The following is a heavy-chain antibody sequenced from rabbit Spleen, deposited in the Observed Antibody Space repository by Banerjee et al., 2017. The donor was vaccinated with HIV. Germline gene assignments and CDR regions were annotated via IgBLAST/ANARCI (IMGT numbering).Heavy chain of an antibody. CDR3: ARCGLDGDSYGYFNL. Sequence: QEQLTETGGGLVQPGGTLTLTCKASGIDFSNYFRMYWVRQAPGKGLELVAWIYTRDGSTWYATWVSGRFTISKTSSTTVTLRMTSLTAADTASYFCARCGLDGDSYGYFNLWGPGTLVTV. J-gene: IGHJ4*01. CDR2: IYTRDGST. D-gene: IGHD6-1*01. CDR1: GIDFSNYFR. V-gene: IGHV1S43*01.